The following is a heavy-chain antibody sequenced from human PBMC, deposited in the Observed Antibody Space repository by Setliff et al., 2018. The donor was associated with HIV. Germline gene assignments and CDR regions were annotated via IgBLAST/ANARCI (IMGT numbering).Heavy chain of an antibody. V-gene: IGHV3-30*02. CDR3: TKDGDNFNWDYDAFDI. D-gene: IGHD1-7*01. J-gene: IGHJ3*02. CDR1: GFTFSNYA. CDR2: INYDVSYE. Sequence: PGGSLRLSCAASGFTFSNYAMGWVRQAPGKGLEWVAFINYDVSYEHYADSVKDRVTISRDNSKGTLYLQMNSLREEDTAVYYCTKDGDNFNWDYDAFDIWGQGTMVTVSS.